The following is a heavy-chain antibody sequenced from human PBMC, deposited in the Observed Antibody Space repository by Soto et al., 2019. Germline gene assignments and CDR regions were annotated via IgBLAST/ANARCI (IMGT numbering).Heavy chain of an antibody. CDR2: INSDGSRI. Sequence: EVQLVESGGGLVQPGGSLRLSCAASGFTFSSQWMYWVRQSPGKGPVWVSYINSDGSRIAYADSVKGRFTIPRDNAKNTLYLQMNSLRVEDTAVYYCVRDIRWGRGTLVTVSS. V-gene: IGHV3-74*03. CDR3: VRDIR. J-gene: IGHJ4*02. CDR1: GFTFSSQW.